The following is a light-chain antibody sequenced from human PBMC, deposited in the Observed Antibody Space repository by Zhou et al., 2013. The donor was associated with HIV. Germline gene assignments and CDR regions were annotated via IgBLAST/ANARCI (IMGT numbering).Light chain of an antibody. CDR1: HLGTVY. J-gene: IGLJ2*01. CDR3: GTWDSSLSGVV. V-gene: IGLV1-51*02. CDR2: QDD. Sequence: SELTQPHSVSVAPGQTATITCSGDHLGTVYSSWYQQKPGQSPVLVIYQDDKRPSGIPDRFSGSKSGTSATLGITGLQTGDEADYYCGTWDSSLSGVVFGGGTKLTVL.